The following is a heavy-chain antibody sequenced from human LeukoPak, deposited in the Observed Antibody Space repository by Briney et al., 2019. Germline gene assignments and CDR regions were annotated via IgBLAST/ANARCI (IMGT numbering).Heavy chain of an antibody. D-gene: IGHD2-2*01. J-gene: IGHJ3*02. CDR1: GFTVSNAW. V-gene: IGHV3-15*01. CDR2: IKSKTDGGTT. Sequence: GGSIRLSCAASGFTVSNAWMSWVRQAPGKGLEWVGRIKSKTDGGTTDYAAPVKGRFTISRDDSKNTLYLQMNSLKTEDTAVYYCTTGLTGDIVVVPAAMTDAFDIWGQGTMVTVSS. CDR3: TTGLTGDIVVVPAAMTDAFDI.